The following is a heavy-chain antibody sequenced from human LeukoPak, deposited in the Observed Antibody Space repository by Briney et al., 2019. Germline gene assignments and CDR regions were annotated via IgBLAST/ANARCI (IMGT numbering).Heavy chain of an antibody. Sequence: GGSLRLSCAASGFTFSSYEVNWVRQAPGKGLEWVSYISSSGSTIYYADSVKGRFTISRDNAKNSLYLQMNSLRAEDTAVYYCARSNAVGATWDDWFDPWGQGTLVTVSS. V-gene: IGHV3-48*03. CDR1: GFTFSSYE. CDR2: ISSSGSTI. CDR3: ARSNAVGATWDDWFDP. D-gene: IGHD1-26*01. J-gene: IGHJ5*02.